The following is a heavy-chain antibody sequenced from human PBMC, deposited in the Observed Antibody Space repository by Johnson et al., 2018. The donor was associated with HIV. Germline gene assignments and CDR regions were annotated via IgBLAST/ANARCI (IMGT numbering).Heavy chain of an antibody. J-gene: IGHJ3*02. D-gene: IGHD6-13*01. CDR3: ARGAAGAFDI. Sequence: VQLVESGGGLVKPGGSLRLSCAVSTFTFSDYYMRWVRQAPGKGLEWVSVIYSGGSTYYAASVKGRFTISRDNSKNTLYLQINSLRAEDTAVYYCARGAAGAFDIWGQGTMVTVSS. CDR1: TFTFSDYY. V-gene: IGHV3-66*01. CDR2: IYSGGST.